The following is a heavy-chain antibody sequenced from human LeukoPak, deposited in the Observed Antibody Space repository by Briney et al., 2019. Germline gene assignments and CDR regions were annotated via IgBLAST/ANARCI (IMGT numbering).Heavy chain of an antibody. CDR1: GFTFSSYW. V-gene: IGHV3-30*18. Sequence: GGSLRLSCAASGFTFSSYWMSWVRQAPGKGLEWVAIISYDGSNEYYADSVKGRFTISRDNSKNTLYLQMNSLRAEDTAVYYCAKAYSFDFGHNVGDYYYYMDVWGKGTTVTVSS. D-gene: IGHD5-18*01. CDR3: AKAYSFDFGHNVGDYYYYMDV. J-gene: IGHJ6*03. CDR2: ISYDGSNE.